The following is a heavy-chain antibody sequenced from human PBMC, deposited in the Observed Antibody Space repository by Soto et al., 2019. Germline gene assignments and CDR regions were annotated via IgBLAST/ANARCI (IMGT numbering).Heavy chain of an antibody. J-gene: IGHJ4*02. CDR1: GSSISSYY. Sequence: SETLSLTGTVSGSSISSYYWSWLRQPPVKGLEWIGYLYYSGSTHYNPSLKRRVTISVDTSKNQCSLKLSSVTAADTAVYYCARVVRGSLPDYWGQGTLVTVSS. CDR2: LYYSGST. V-gene: IGHV4-59*01. D-gene: IGHD3-16*01. CDR3: ARVVRGSLPDY.